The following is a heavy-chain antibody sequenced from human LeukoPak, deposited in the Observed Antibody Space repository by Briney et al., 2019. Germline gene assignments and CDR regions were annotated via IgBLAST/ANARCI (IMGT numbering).Heavy chain of an antibody. Sequence: PSETLSLTCTVSGGSISSSSYYWDWIRQPPGKGLERLGSIYHSGSTYYNPSLKSRVTISVDTSKNQFSLQVYSVTAADTAVYYCARATGDWPRLVYFDYWGQGTLVTVSS. CDR1: GGSISSSSYY. CDR3: ARATGDWPRLVYFDY. CDR2: IYHSGST. D-gene: IGHD3-9*01. V-gene: IGHV4-39*07. J-gene: IGHJ4*02.